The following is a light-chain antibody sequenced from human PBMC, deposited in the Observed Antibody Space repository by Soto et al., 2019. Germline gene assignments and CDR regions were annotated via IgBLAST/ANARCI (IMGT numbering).Light chain of an antibody. J-gene: IGKJ1*01. CDR3: QPYNNWWT. CDR2: GAS. CDR1: QSVKSK. V-gene: IGKV3-15*01. Sequence: EIVMTQSPATLSLSPGERATLSCRASQSVKSKLAWYQQKPGRAPRLLIYGASTRATGIPARFSGTGSGTEFTLTISSMKSEDFAVYDCQPYNNWWTFGQGTKVDIK.